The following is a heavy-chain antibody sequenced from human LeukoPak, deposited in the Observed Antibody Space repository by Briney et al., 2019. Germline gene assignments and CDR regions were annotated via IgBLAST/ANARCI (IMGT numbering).Heavy chain of an antibody. Sequence: SVKVSCKASGYTFTSYGISWVRQAPGQGLEWMGRTIPILGIANYAQKFQGRVTITADKSTSTAYMELSSLRSEDTAVYYCARPEVGATETTFDYWGQGTLVTVSS. CDR1: GYTFTSYG. V-gene: IGHV1-69*04. CDR3: ARPEVGATETTFDY. D-gene: IGHD1-26*01. J-gene: IGHJ4*02. CDR2: TIPILGIA.